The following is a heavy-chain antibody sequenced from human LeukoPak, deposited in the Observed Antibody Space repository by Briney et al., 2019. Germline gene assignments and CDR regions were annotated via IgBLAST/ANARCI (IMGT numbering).Heavy chain of an antibody. Sequence: GASVKVSCKASGYTFTSYGISWVRQAPGQGLEWMGWISAYNGNTNYAQKFQGRVTMTRDTSTSTVYMELSSLRSEDTAVYYCASSSFNAFDIWGQGTMVTVSS. D-gene: IGHD6-6*01. V-gene: IGHV1-18*01. CDR2: ISAYNGNT. CDR3: ASSSFNAFDI. CDR1: GYTFTSYG. J-gene: IGHJ3*02.